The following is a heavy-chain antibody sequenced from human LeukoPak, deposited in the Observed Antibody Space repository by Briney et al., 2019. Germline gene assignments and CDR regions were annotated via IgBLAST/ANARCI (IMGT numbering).Heavy chain of an antibody. J-gene: IGHJ4*02. D-gene: IGHD3-16*01. Sequence: SQTLSLTCAISGDSLSSNSATWNWVRQSPSRGLEWLGRTYYRSKWYNDYAVSVKGRVTINPDAFKKQFSLQLNSVTPEDTAMYYCARGNGYPFDYWGQGTLVTVSS. CDR2: TYYRSKWYN. V-gene: IGHV6-1*01. CDR3: ARGNGYPFDY. CDR1: GDSLSSNSAT.